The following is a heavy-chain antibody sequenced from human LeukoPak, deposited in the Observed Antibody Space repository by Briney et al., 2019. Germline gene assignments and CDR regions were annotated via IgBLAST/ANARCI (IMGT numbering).Heavy chain of an antibody. CDR2: INSDEATT. CDR3: ARDFIVGVSTLGFDL. J-gene: IGHJ3*01. D-gene: IGHD1-26*01. Sequence: PGGSLRLSCAASGFTFSTYGMHWVRQVPGKGLVWVSHINSDEATTTYADSVKGRFTISTDKAKNTLYLQMNSLKAEDTAVYYCARDFIVGVSTLGFDLWGQGAMVTVSS. V-gene: IGHV3-74*01. CDR1: GFTFSTYG.